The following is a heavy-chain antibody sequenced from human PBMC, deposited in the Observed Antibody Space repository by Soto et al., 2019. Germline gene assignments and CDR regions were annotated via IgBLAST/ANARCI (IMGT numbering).Heavy chain of an antibody. CDR2: ISGGSPKE. V-gene: IGHV3-23*01. CDR1: GFPFDNYA. D-gene: IGHD5-18*01. CDR3: ARVFEDTAMVLDYFDY. J-gene: IGHJ4*02. Sequence: GGSLRLSCEASGFPFDNYAMSWVRQAPGKGLEWVSAISGGSPKEFYAESVKGRFTISRDNSKNSLYLQMNSLRDEDTAVYYCARVFEDTAMVLDYFDYWGQGTLVTVSS.